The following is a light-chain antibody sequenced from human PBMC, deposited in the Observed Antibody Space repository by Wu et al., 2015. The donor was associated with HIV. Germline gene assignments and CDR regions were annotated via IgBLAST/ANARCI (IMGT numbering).Light chain of an antibody. J-gene: IGKJ1*01. Sequence: EIVLTQSPATLSLSPGERATFSCRASQSVRNYLAWFQQKPGQAPRLLIYDASNRATGIPARFSGSGSGTDFTLTISSLEPEDFALYYCQQRSNWPWTFGQGTKVEFK. V-gene: IGKV3-11*01. CDR2: DAS. CDR1: QSVRNY. CDR3: QQRSNWPWT.